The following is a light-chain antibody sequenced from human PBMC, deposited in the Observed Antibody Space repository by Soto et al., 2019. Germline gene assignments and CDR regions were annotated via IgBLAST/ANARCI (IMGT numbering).Light chain of an antibody. Sequence: QSGLPHPPSVSPAPGRTVTISCSGSSSNSGNSFVSWYQQRPGTAPRLLIYDNNERPSGIPDRFSGSKSGTSATLGITGLQTGDEADYYCGAWDGGLSAFVFGTGTKVTVL. J-gene: IGLJ1*01. V-gene: IGLV1-51*01. CDR2: DNN. CDR1: SSNSGNSF. CDR3: GAWDGGLSAFV.